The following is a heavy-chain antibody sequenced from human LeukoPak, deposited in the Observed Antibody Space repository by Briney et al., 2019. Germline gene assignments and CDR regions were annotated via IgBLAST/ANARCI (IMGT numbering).Heavy chain of an antibody. CDR2: INHSGIT. D-gene: IGHD3-9*01. CDR1: SYSISSSYY. Sequence: SETLSLTCTVSSYSISSSYYWGWIRQPPGKGLEWIASINHSGITYYNPSLKSRVTISVDTSKYQFSLKVTSVTAADTAVYYCGRDRPTGYYDYWGQGTLVTVSS. V-gene: IGHV4-38-2*02. J-gene: IGHJ4*02. CDR3: GRDRPTGYYDY.